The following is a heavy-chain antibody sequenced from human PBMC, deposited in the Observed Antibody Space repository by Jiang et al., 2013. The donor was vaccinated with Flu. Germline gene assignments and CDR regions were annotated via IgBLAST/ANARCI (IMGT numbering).Heavy chain of an antibody. CDR2: NTNTGNP. D-gene: IGHD2-8*01. Sequence: NTNTGNPTYAQGFTGRFVFSLDTSVSTAYLQISSLKAEDTAVYYCASVRYAGRSPRGRWYFDLWGRGTLVTVSS. CDR3: ASVRYAGRSPRGRWYFDL. V-gene: IGHV7-4-1*02. J-gene: IGHJ2*01.